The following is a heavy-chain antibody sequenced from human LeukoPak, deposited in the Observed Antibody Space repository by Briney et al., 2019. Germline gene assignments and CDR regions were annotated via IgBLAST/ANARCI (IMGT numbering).Heavy chain of an antibody. CDR1: GFTFSSYA. V-gene: IGHV3-23*01. CDR3: AKFALRVGDPEPD. Sequence: PGGSLRLSCAASGFTFSSYAMSWVRQAPGKGLERVSAISGSGGSTYYADSVKGRFTISRDNSKNTLYMQMNSLRAEDTAVYYCAKFALRVGDPEPDWGQGTLVTVSS. J-gene: IGHJ4*02. D-gene: IGHD1-26*01. CDR2: ISGSGGST.